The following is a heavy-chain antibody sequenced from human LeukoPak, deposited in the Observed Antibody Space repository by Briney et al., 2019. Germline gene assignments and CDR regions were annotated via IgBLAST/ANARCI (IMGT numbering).Heavy chain of an antibody. CDR2: ISSSSSTI. J-gene: IGHJ4*02. V-gene: IGHV3-48*04. D-gene: IGHD2-15*01. CDR1: GFTFSSYS. CDR3: AASLSQWWLGN. Sequence: GGSLRLSCAASGFTFSSYSMNWVRQAPGKGLEWVSYISSSSSTIYYVDSVKGRFTISRDNAKNSLYLQMNSLRAEDTAVYYCAASLSQWWLGNWGQGTLVTVSS.